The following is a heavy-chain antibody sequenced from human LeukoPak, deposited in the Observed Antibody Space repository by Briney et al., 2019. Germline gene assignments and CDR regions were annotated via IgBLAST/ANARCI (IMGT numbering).Heavy chain of an antibody. V-gene: IGHV3-21*04. CDR1: GFTFSSYS. J-gene: IGHJ5*02. CDR3: ARDSPSIAAAGTWWFDP. D-gene: IGHD6-13*01. CDR2: ISSSSSYI. Sequence: TGGSLRLSCAASGFTFSSYSMNWVRQAPGKGLEWVSSISSSSSYIYYADSVKGRFTISRDNAKNSLYLQMNSLRAEDTALYHCARDSPSIAAAGTWWFDPWGQGTLVTVSS.